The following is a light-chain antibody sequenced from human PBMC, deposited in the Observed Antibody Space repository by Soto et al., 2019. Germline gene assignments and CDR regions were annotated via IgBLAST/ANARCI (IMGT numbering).Light chain of an antibody. CDR1: ERLLHRGGKTY. V-gene: IGKV2D-29*01. CDR2: EVY. Sequence: VLTQSPLSLPVTLGQPASISCNSSERLLHRGGKTYLYWYLQKPGQPPQLMIYEVYTRFSGVPDRFSGSGSGTDFTLKISRVEAEDVGVYYCMQSIRLPQITLGQGTRVEIK. J-gene: IGKJ5*01. CDR3: MQSIRLPQIT.